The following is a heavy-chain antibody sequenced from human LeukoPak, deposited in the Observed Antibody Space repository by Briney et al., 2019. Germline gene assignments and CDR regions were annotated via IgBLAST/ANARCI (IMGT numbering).Heavy chain of an antibody. Sequence: ASVKVSCKPSGYTFSDHYMHWVRQAPGQGLEWMGWINPNSGGTNYAQKFQGRVTMTRDTSISTAYMELSRLRSDDTAVYYCAREKIVVVPAADDYYYYGMDVWGQGTTVTVSS. D-gene: IGHD2-2*01. CDR1: GYTFSDHY. CDR2: INPNSGGT. J-gene: IGHJ6*02. CDR3: AREKIVVVPAADDYYYYGMDV. V-gene: IGHV1-2*02.